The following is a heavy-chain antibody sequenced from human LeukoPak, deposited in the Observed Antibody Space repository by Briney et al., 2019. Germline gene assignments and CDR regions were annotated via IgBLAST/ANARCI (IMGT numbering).Heavy chain of an antibody. D-gene: IGHD2-15*01. CDR2: ISGYTGDT. Sequence: ASVKVSCKASGYTFTSYAMNWVRQAPGQGLGCMGWISGYTGDTKYAQILQGRFTVTTDTSTSTAYMELRSLTYDDTAVYYCARAGYCGDGGCRGGSAFDVWGQGTMVTVSS. V-gene: IGHV1-18*01. J-gene: IGHJ3*01. CDR3: ARAGYCGDGGCRGGSAFDV. CDR1: GYTFTSYA.